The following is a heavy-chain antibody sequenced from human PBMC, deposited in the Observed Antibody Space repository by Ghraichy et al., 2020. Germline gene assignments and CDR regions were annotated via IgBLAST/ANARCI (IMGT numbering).Heavy chain of an antibody. CDR3: ARDRYGGSYPYYFDY. CDR2: ISAYNGNT. D-gene: IGHD1-26*01. CDR1: GYTFTSYG. V-gene: IGHV1-18*01. J-gene: IGHJ4*02. Sequence: ASVKVSCKASGYTFTSYGISWVRQAPGQGLEWMGWISAYNGNTNYAQKLQGRVTMTTDTSTSTAYMELRSLRSDDTAVYYCARDRYGGSYPYYFDYWGQGTLVTVSS.